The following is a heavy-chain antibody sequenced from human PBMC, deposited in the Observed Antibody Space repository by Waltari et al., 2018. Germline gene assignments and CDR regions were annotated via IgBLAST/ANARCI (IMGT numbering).Heavy chain of an antibody. D-gene: IGHD3-3*01. Sequence: QLQLQESGPGLVKPSETLSLTCTVSGGSIRSSSYYWGWIRQPPGKGLEWIGSIYYSGSTYYNPSLKSRVTISVDTSKNQFSLKLSSVTAADTAVYYCASRTIFGVALVDYWGQGTLVTVSS. V-gene: IGHV4-39*07. CDR3: ASRTIFGVALVDY. CDR1: GGSIRSSSYY. J-gene: IGHJ4*02. CDR2: IYYSGST.